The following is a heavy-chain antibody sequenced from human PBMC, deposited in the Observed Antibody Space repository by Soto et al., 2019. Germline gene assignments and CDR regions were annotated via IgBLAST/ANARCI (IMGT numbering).Heavy chain of an antibody. V-gene: IGHV3-74*01. CDR1: GFTFSSYW. CDR2: INSDGSST. D-gene: IGHD2-2*01. Sequence: HPGGSLRLSCAASGFTFSSYWMHWVRQAPGKGLVWVSRINSDGSSTSYADSVKGRFTISRDNAKNTLYLQMNSLRAEDTAVYYCARDGXDIVVVPAAIPDNWFDPWGQGTLVTVSS. CDR3: ARDGXDIVVVPAAIPDNWFDP. J-gene: IGHJ5*02.